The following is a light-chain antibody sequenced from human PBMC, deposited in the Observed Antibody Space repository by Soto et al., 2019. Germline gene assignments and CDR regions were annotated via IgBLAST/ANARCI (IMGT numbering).Light chain of an antibody. J-gene: IGKJ4*01. CDR3: QQRDNCPWT. CDR2: DTS. V-gene: IGKV3-11*01. CDR1: HSVSSY. Sequence: EIALTQSPATLSLSPGERATLSCRASHSVSSYLAWYQQKPGRAPRLLIYDTSKRATGIPARFSGSGSGTDCTLTISSLEPEDVAVYYCQQRDNCPWTFGGGTKVEIK.